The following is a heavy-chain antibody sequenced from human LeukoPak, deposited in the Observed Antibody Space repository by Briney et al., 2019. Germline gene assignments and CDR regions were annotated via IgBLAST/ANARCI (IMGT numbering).Heavy chain of an antibody. J-gene: IGHJ6*03. CDR1: GFTFSSYA. Sequence: GGSLRLSCAASGFTFSSYAMSWVRQAPGKGLEWVSAISGSGGSTYYADSVKGRFTISRDNSKNTLYLQMNSLRAEDTAVYYCAKLGGDHKYYYYYTDVWGKGTTVTVSS. D-gene: IGHD2-21*02. CDR2: ISGSGGST. V-gene: IGHV3-23*01. CDR3: AKLGGDHKYYYYYTDV.